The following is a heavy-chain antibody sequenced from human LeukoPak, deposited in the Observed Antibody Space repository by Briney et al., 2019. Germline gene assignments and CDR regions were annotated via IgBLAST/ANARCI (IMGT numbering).Heavy chain of an antibody. CDR1: AGSFSGYY. J-gene: IGHJ4*02. V-gene: IGHV4-34*01. Sequence: PSETLSLTCAVYAGSFSGYYWSWIRQPPGKGLEWIGYIYHSGSTYYNPSLKSRVTISVDRSKNQFSLKLSSVTAADTAVYYCARGAYTVTTLDYWGQGTLVTVSS. D-gene: IGHD4-17*01. CDR3: ARGAYTVTTLDY. CDR2: IYHSGST.